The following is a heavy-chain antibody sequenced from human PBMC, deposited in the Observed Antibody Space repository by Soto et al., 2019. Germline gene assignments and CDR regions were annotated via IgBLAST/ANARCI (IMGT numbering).Heavy chain of an antibody. CDR1: GGSISSVGYF. V-gene: IGHV4-31*03. CDR2: IYNSGST. J-gene: IGHJ4*02. D-gene: IGHD6-13*01. CDR3: ARADRSGYSSSWSPNIYFDY. Sequence: QVQLQESGPGLVKPSQTLSLTCTVSGGSISSVGYFWSWIRQHPGKGLEWIGYIYNSGSTYYNPSLKSRVTISLDTSKSQFSLKLSSVTAADTAVYYCARADRSGYSSSWSPNIYFDYWGQGTLVTVSS.